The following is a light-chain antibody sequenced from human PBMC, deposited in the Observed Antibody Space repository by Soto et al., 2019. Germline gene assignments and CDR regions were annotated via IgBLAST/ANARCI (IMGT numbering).Light chain of an antibody. CDR1: QSIGRW. CDR2: DAS. Sequence: DIQMTQSPSTLSASVGDRVTITCRASQSIGRWLAWYQQKPGKAPKLLIYDASSLQSGVPSRFSGSGSGTEFTLTISSLQPDDFATYYCQQSYSTPTFGQGTKVEIK. V-gene: IGKV1-5*01. CDR3: QQSYSTPT. J-gene: IGKJ1*01.